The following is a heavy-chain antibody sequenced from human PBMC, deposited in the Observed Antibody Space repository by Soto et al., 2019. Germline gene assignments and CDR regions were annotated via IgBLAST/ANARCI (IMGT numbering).Heavy chain of an antibody. Sequence: EVQLVESGGGLVQPGGSLRLSCAASGFTFSDYAMNWVRQAPGKGLEWVSYISGSGNTIYYADSVKGRFTISRDNAKNSLFLQMNGLRAEDTAVYYCARHQLRSNIWGQGTMVTVSS. V-gene: IGHV3-48*03. D-gene: IGHD2-2*01. J-gene: IGHJ3*02. CDR2: ISGSGNTI. CDR1: GFTFSDYA. CDR3: ARHQLRSNI.